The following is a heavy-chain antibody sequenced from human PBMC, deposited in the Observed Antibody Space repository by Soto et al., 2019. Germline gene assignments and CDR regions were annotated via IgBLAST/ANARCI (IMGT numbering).Heavy chain of an antibody. J-gene: IGHJ4*02. CDR3: ARHFVAVVIKGWGY. CDR2: TYYNGNA. V-gene: IGHV4-39*01. D-gene: IGHD3-22*01. Sequence: SETLSHTCSVSGGSIDRSNYYWDWFRQPPGKGLEWIGTTYYNGNAYYNPSLKSRVTMSVDTSKNQFSLKLISVTAADTAVYYCARHFVAVVIKGWGYWGQGTLVT. CDR1: GGSIDRSNYY.